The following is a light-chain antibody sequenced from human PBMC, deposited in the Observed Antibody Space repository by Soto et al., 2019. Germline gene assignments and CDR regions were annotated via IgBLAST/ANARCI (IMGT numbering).Light chain of an antibody. Sequence: QSALTQPASVSGSPGQSITISCTGTSSDVGDYNYVSWYQLRPGKAPKLMLYDVTKRPSGVPDRFSGAKSGNTASLTVSGLQAEDEADYYCTSYASAANYVLFGGGTKLTVL. V-gene: IGLV2-8*01. CDR1: SSDVGDYNY. CDR3: TSYASAANYVL. CDR2: DVT. J-gene: IGLJ2*01.